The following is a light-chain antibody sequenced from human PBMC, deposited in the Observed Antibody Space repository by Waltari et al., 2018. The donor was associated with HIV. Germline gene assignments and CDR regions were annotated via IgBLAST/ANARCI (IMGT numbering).Light chain of an antibody. CDR2: WAS. CDR1: QSVLTSANQENY. CDR3: QQYYSSPFG. J-gene: IGKJ3*01. V-gene: IGKV4-1*01. Sequence: DIVLTQSPDSLAVSLGERATINCRSSQSVLTSANQENYLAWYQKKPGQPPKLLIYWASTRESGVPDRFSGRASGTDFTLTISSLQAEDVAVYYCQQYYSSPFGFGPGTRVDIK.